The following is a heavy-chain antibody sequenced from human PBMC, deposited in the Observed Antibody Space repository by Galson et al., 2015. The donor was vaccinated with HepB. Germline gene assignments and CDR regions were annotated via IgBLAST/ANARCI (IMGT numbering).Heavy chain of an antibody. D-gene: IGHD1-14*01. Sequence: SVKVSCKASGYTFTSYAMNWVRQAPGQGLEWMGWINTNTGNPTYAQGFTGRFVFSLDTSVSTAYLQISSLKAEDTAVYYCARERSLAPVTPEWFDPWGQGTLVTVSS. CDR1: GYTFTSYA. CDR3: ARERSLAPVTPEWFDP. CDR2: INTNTGNP. V-gene: IGHV7-4-1*02. J-gene: IGHJ5*02.